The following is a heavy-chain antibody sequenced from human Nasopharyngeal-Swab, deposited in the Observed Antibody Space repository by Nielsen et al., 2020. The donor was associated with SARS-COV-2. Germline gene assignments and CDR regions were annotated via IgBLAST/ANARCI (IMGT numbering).Heavy chain of an antibody. J-gene: IGHJ5*02. V-gene: IGHV5-51*01. D-gene: IGHD3-22*01. Sequence: VRQMPGKGLEWMGIIYPGDSDTRYSPSFQGQVTISADKSISTAYLQWSSLKASDTAMYYCARHWLKGNWFDPWGQGTLVTVSS. CDR2: IYPGDSDT. CDR3: ARHWLKGNWFDP.